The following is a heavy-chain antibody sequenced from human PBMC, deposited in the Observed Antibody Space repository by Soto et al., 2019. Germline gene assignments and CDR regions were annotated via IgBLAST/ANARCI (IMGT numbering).Heavy chain of an antibody. Sequence: EVQLVQSGAEVKKPGESLKISCKASGYSFTTYWIVWVRQMPGRGLEWMGIIYPDDSDTRYSPSFQGQVTISADKSVSTAYLQWSSLKASDTAIYYCARHGRLLTAPTQRWFDSWGQGTLVTVSS. CDR3: ARHGRLLTAPTQRWFDS. J-gene: IGHJ5*01. D-gene: IGHD1-1*01. CDR2: IYPDDSDT. V-gene: IGHV5-51*01. CDR1: GYSFTTYW.